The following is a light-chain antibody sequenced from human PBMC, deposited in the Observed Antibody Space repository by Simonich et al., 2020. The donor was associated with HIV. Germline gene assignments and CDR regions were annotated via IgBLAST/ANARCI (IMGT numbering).Light chain of an antibody. J-gene: IGKJ2*01. CDR1: QSVLFSSNNKNY. CDR2: WAA. Sequence: DIVMTQSPDSLAVSLGERASINCSSGQSVLFSSNNKNYLAWYQQKPGQPPKLLIYWAATREYGVPDRFSGSGSGTDFNLTISSLQAEDVAVYYCQQYYDTPYTFGQGTKLEIK. CDR3: QQYYDTPYT. V-gene: IGKV4-1*01.